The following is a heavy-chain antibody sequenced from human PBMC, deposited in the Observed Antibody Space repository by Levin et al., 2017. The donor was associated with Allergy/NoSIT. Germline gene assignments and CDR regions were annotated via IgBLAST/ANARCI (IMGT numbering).Heavy chain of an antibody. CDR1: GGSFSGYY. CDR3: ASRPAAGLDY. CDR2: INHSGST. J-gene: IGHJ4*02. Sequence: PSETLSLTCAVYGGSFSGYYWSWIRQPPGKGLEWIGEINHSGSTNYNPSLKSRVTISVDTSKNQFSLKLSSVTAADTAVYYCASRPAAGLDYWGQGTLVTVSS. V-gene: IGHV4-34*01. D-gene: IGHD6-13*01.